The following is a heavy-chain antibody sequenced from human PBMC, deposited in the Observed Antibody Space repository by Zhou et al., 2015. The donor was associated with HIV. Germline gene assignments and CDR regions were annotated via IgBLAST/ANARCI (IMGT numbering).Heavy chain of an antibody. Sequence: QVTVVQSGAEVKKPGSSVKVSCKPSGGTFSSYPITWVRQAPGQGLEWMGGIIPIFGTANYAQKFQGRVTITADKSTSTAYMELSSLRSEDTAVYYCARRDGYNFGYYYGMDVWGQGTTVTVSS. J-gene: IGHJ6*02. CDR1: GGTFSSYP. D-gene: IGHD5-24*01. CDR2: IIPIFGTA. CDR3: ARRDGYNFGYYYGMDV. V-gene: IGHV1-69*06.